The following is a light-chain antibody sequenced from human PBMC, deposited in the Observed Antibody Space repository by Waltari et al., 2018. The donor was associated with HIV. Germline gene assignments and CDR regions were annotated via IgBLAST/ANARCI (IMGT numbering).Light chain of an antibody. J-gene: IGKJ2*01. V-gene: IGKV1D-12*01. CDR3: QQSRSFPFT. CDR2: ATV. CDR1: KDIHTW. Sequence: DIQMTQSPSSVSASVGDRVTITCRSSKDIHTWLAWYQQKPGRAPKLLIYATVNLESEVPSRFSGSGSGTDFTLTVSNLQPEDFATYYCQQSRSFPFTFGQGTKLEIK.